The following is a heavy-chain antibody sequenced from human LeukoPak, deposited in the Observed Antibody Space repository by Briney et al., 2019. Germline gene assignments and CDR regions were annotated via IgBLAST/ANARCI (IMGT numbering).Heavy chain of an antibody. CDR1: GYTFTGYW. Sequence: ASVKLSCKAFGYTFTGYWMHWVRQAPGQGPEWMGVISPSGGSTIYAQKFQGRVSMTEDTSTDTAYMELSSLRSEDTAVYYCAATPTIAAAGIIGIDYWGQGTLVTVSS. J-gene: IGHJ4*02. V-gene: IGHV1-46*01. CDR2: ISPSGGST. CDR3: AATPTIAAAGIIGIDY. D-gene: IGHD6-13*01.